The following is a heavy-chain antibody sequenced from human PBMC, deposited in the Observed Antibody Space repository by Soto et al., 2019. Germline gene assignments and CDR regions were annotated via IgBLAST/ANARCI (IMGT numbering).Heavy chain of an antibody. V-gene: IGHV1-69*13. CDR1: GGTFSSYA. D-gene: IGHD4-17*01. CDR3: ARDGDVTTGADY. Sequence: SVKVSCKASGGTFSSYAISWVRQAPGQGLEWMGGIIPIFGTAKYAQKFQGRVTITAAESTSTAYMELSSLRSEDTAVYSCARDGDVTTGADYWGQGTLVTVSS. CDR2: IIPIFGTA. J-gene: IGHJ4*02.